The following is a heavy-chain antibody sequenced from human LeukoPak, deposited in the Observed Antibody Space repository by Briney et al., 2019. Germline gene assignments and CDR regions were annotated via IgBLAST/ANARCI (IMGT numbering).Heavy chain of an antibody. Sequence: GGSLRLSCAASGCTFSSYAMHWVRQAPGKGLQWVAVISYDGSNKYYADSVKGRFTISRDNSKNTLYLQMNSLRAEDTAVYYCARDHSSSWYVPYYYYGMDVWGQGTTVTVSS. J-gene: IGHJ6*02. CDR2: ISYDGSNK. V-gene: IGHV3-30-3*01. CDR3: ARDHSSSWYVPYYYYGMDV. D-gene: IGHD6-13*01. CDR1: GCTFSSYA.